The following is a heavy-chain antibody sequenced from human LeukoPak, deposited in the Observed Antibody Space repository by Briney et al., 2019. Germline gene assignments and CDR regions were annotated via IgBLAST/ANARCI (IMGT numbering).Heavy chain of an antibody. Sequence: GGSLRLSCAASGFTFSDHYMDWVRQAPGKGLEWVGRTRNKANSYTTEYAASVKGRFTTSRDDSKNSLYLQMNSLKTEDTAVYYCARVVISWYYFDYWGQGTLVTVSS. V-gene: IGHV3-72*01. D-gene: IGHD6-13*01. CDR1: GFTFSDHY. J-gene: IGHJ4*02. CDR3: ARVVISWYYFDY. CDR2: TRNKANSYTT.